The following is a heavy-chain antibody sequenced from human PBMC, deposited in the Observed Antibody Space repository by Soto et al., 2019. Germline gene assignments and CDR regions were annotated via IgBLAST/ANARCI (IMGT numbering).Heavy chain of an antibody. V-gene: IGHV1-18*01. J-gene: IGHJ5*02. CDR1: GYTFTSYG. D-gene: IGHD6-6*01. Sequence: QVQLVQSGAEVKKPGASVKVSCKASGYTFTSYGISWVRQAPGQGLEWMGWISAYNGNTNYAQKLQGRVTMTTHKSTRTAHMELGSWRSDDTAVYYCARAFDSSGGGDWFDPWGQGTLVTVSS. CDR3: ARAFDSSGGGDWFDP. CDR2: ISAYNGNT.